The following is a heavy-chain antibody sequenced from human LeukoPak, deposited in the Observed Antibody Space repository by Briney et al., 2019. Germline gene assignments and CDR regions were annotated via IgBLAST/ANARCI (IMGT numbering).Heavy chain of an antibody. J-gene: IGHJ2*01. CDR2: IYDSGST. Sequence: SETLSLTCTVSGGSISSYYWNWIXHPPGKGLEWVGYIYDSGSTNYNPSLKSRVTISVDTSKNPVSLKLNSVTVADTAVYYCARPGSGAYWYFDLWGRGTLVTVSS. V-gene: IGHV4-59*08. CDR1: GGSISSYY. CDR3: ARPGSGAYWYFDL. D-gene: IGHD1-1*01.